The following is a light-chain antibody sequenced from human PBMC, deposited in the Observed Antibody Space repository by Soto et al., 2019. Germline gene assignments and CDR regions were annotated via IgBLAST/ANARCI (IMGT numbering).Light chain of an antibody. Sequence: IKMTQSPATLSVSPGERATLSCMASQTFNRNLALYHQKPCQAPMLLIYGASTRATGIPARFSGSGSGKEFTLTLRSLQSEDFAVYYCQQYNNWPRTFGQGTKGDIK. J-gene: IGKJ1*01. CDR3: QQYNNWPRT. CDR2: GAS. V-gene: IGKV3-15*01. CDR1: QTFNRN.